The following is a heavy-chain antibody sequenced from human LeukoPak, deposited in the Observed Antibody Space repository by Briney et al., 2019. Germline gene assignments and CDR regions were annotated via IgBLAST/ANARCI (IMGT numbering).Heavy chain of an antibody. Sequence: SGGSLRLSCAASGFTFSSYDTTWVRQAPGRGLEWVSSIRPSGDNTYYGDSVKGRFTISRDNSKNTVYLQMNNMRVDDTAIYYCARVAGWHWFDPWGQGTLVTVSS. J-gene: IGHJ5*02. CDR3: ARVAGWHWFDP. V-gene: IGHV3-23*01. CDR1: GFTFSSYD. CDR2: IRPSGDNT. D-gene: IGHD6-19*01.